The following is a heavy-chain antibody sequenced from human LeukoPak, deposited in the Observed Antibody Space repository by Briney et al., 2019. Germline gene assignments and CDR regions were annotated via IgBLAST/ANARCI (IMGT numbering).Heavy chain of an antibody. Sequence: PGGSLRLSCAASGLTFSSYGMHWVRQAPGKRLEWVAFIRYDGSNKHYADSVKGRFTISRDNSRNTLYLQMNSLRAEDTAVYYCARGYIGFGARGGSDYWGQGTLVTVSS. V-gene: IGHV3-30*02. CDR3: ARGYIGFGARGGSDY. CDR2: IRYDGSNK. D-gene: IGHD3-10*01. CDR1: GLTFSSYG. J-gene: IGHJ4*02.